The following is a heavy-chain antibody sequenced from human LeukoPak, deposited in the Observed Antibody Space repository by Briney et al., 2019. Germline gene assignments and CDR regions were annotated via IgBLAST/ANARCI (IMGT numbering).Heavy chain of an antibody. V-gene: IGHV3-30*02. Sequence: GGSLRLSCAASGFTFSSYGMHWVRQAPGKGLEWVAFIRYDGSNKYYADSVKGRFTISRDNSKNTLYLQMNSLRAEDTAVYYCAKAGTVRDWGDAFDIWGQGTMVAVSS. CDR2: IRYDGSNK. CDR3: AKAGTVRDWGDAFDI. CDR1: GFTFSSYG. J-gene: IGHJ3*02. D-gene: IGHD7-27*01.